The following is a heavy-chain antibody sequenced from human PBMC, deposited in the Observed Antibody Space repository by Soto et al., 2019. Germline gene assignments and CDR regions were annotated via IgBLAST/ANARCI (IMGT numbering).Heavy chain of an antibody. V-gene: IGHV3-21*01. CDR2: ISSSSSYI. D-gene: IGHD2-15*01. CDR1: GFTFISYS. Sequence: PGGSLRLSCAASGFTFISYSINWFRHSPLKGLEWVSSISSSSSYIYYADSVKGRFTISRDNAKNSLYLQMNSLRAEDTAVYYCAREASNPPEHSALDYWGQGTLVTVSS. J-gene: IGHJ4*02. CDR3: AREASNPPEHSALDY.